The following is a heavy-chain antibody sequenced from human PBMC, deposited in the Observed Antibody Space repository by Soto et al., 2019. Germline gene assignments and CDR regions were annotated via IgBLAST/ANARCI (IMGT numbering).Heavy chain of an antibody. J-gene: IGHJ4*02. CDR1: GFIFSSYG. V-gene: IGHV3-30*18. CDR2: ISYDGSNE. D-gene: IGHD5-18*01. Sequence: GGSLRLSCAASGFIFSSYGMHWVRQAPGKGLEWVAVISYDGSNEYYADTVKGRFTISRDNSKNTLYLQMNSLRAEDTAVYYCAKGSTAMTYFDYWGQGTLVTVSS. CDR3: AKGSTAMTYFDY.